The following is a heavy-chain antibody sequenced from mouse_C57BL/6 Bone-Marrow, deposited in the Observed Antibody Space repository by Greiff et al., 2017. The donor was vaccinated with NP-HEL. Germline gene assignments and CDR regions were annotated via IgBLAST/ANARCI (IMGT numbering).Heavy chain of an antibody. CDR1: GFTFSSYA. CDR2: ISSGGDYI. D-gene: IGHD1-1*01. CDR3: TRVLTVGVDY. Sequence: VESGEGLVKPGGSLKLSCAASGFTFSSYAMSWVRQTPAKRLEWVAYISSGGDYIYYADTVKGRFTISRDNARNTLYLQMSSLKSEDTAMYYCTRVLTVGVDYWGQGTTLTVSS. V-gene: IGHV5-9-1*02. J-gene: IGHJ2*01.